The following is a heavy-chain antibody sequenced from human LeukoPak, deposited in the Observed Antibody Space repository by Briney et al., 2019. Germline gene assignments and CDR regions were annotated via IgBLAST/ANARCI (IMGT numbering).Heavy chain of an antibody. J-gene: IGHJ4*02. D-gene: IGHD6-13*01. CDR3: AKGDLSSSWGPDFDY. CDR1: GFTLDDYA. Sequence: GGSLRLSCAASGFTLDDYAMHWVRQAPGKGLEWGSGICWNSCSIGYGDSVKGRFTISRDNDKNSLYLQMNSLRAEDTALYYCAKGDLSSSWGPDFDYWGQGTLVTVSS. CDR2: ICWNSCSI. V-gene: IGHV3-9*01.